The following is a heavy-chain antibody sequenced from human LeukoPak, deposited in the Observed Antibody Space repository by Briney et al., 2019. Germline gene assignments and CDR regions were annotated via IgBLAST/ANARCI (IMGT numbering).Heavy chain of an antibody. V-gene: IGHV4-39*07. D-gene: IGHD3-16*02. Sequence: SETLSLTCTVSGGSISSGSYYWSWIRQPPGKGLEWIGEINHSGSTNYNPSLKSRVTISVDTSKNQFSLKLSSVTAADTAVYYCARGQEDYDYVWGSYRYLAHWGQGTLVTVSS. CDR3: ARGQEDYDYVWGSYRYLAH. CDR2: INHSGST. J-gene: IGHJ4*02. CDR1: GGSISSGSYY.